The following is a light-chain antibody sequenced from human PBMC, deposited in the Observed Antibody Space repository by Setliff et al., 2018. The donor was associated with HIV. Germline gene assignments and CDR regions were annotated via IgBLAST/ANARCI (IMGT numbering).Light chain of an antibody. Sequence: QSALAQPASVSGSPGQSITISCTGTSSDVGTYNFVSWYQQHPGKGPKLMIYDVSNRPSGVSNRFSGSKSGNTASLTISGLQAADEADYYCSSYASSNSYVFGTGTKVTVL. J-gene: IGLJ1*01. CDR2: DVS. CDR3: SSYASSNSYV. CDR1: SSDVGTYNF. V-gene: IGLV2-14*03.